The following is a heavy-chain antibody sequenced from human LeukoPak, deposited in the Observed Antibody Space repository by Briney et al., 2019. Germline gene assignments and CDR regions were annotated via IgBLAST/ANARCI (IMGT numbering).Heavy chain of an antibody. CDR1: AYTFTSYG. V-gene: IGHV1-18*01. CDR3: ARDKGMYSSGWYNYYYGMDV. CDR2: ISAYNGNT. J-gene: IGHJ6*02. D-gene: IGHD6-19*01. Sequence: ASVKVSCKASAYTFTSYGISWVRQAPGQGLEWMGWISAYNGNTNYAQKLQGRVTMTTDTSTSTAYMELRSLRSDDTAVYYCARDKGMYSSGWYNYYYGMDVWGQGTTVTVSS.